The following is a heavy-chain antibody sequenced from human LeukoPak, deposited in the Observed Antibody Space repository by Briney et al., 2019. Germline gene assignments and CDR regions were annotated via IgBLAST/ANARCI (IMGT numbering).Heavy chain of an antibody. Sequence: GSLRLSCAASGFTFSSYSMNWIRQPPGKGLEWIGEINHSGSTNYNPSLKSRVTISVDTSKNQFSLKLSSVTAADTALYYCARHSGLRSPFDPWGQGTLVTVTS. CDR2: INHSGST. J-gene: IGHJ5*02. CDR3: ARHSGLRSPFDP. V-gene: IGHV4-34*01. D-gene: IGHD3-3*01. CDR1: GFTFSSYS.